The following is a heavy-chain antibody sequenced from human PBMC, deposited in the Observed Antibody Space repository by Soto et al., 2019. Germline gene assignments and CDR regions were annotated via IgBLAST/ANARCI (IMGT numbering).Heavy chain of an antibody. V-gene: IGHV3-33*06. Sequence: GGSLRLSCAASGFTFSSYGMHWVRQAPGKGLEWVAVIWYDGSNKYYADSVKGRFTISRDNSKNTLYLQMNSLRAEDTAVYYCAKTFRTNYYYYGMDVWGQGTTVTVSS. D-gene: IGHD3-3*02. CDR1: GFTFSSYG. CDR2: IWYDGSNK. J-gene: IGHJ6*02. CDR3: AKTFRTNYYYYGMDV.